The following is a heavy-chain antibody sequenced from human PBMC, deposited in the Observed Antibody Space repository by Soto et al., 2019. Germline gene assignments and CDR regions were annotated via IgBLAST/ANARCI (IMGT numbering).Heavy chain of an antibody. J-gene: IGHJ6*02. D-gene: IGHD3-22*01. CDR2: ISSSGSTI. V-gene: IGHV3-48*03. CDR3: TKDALPTYYYDSSGSGRMDV. CDR1: GFTFSSYE. Sequence: EVQLVESGGGLVQPGGSLRLSCAASGFTFSSYEMNWVRQAPGKGLEWVSYISSSGSTIYYADSVKGRFTISRDNAKNSLYLQMNSLRTEDTALYYCTKDALPTYYYDSSGSGRMDVWGQGTTVTVSS.